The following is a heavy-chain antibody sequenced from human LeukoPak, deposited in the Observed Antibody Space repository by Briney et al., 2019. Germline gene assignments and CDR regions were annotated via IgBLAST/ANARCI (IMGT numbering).Heavy chain of an antibody. CDR2: MNPNSGNT. J-gene: IGHJ5*02. CDR3: ARVPTLYYYDSSGYWPNWFDP. D-gene: IGHD3-22*01. V-gene: IGHV1-8*03. CDR1: GYTFTSYD. Sequence: ASVKVSCKASGYTFTSYDINWVRQATGQGLEWMGWMNPNSGNTGYAQKFQGRVTITRNTSISTAYMELSSLRSEDTAVYYCARVPTLYYYDSSGYWPNWFDPWGQGTLVTVSS.